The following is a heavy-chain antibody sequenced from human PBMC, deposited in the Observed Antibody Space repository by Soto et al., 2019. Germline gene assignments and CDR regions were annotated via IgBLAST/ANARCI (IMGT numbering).Heavy chain of an antibody. CDR2: IIPIFGTA. D-gene: IGHD1-26*01. J-gene: IGHJ4*02. CDR3: ARDGGRHAGGFDY. Sequence: QVPLVQSGAEVKKPGSSVKVSCKASGGTFSSYSINWVRQAPGQGLEWMGEIIPIFGTANYAQKFQGRVTITADESTSTAYMELSSLRSEDTAVYYCARDGGRHAGGFDYWGQGTLVTVSS. CDR1: GGTFSSYS. V-gene: IGHV1-69*01.